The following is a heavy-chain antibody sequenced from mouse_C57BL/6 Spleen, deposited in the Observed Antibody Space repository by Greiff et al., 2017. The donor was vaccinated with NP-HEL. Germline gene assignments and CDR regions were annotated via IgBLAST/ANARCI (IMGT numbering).Heavy chain of an antibody. CDR1: GYTFTSYW. J-gene: IGHJ3*01. V-gene: IGHV1-69*01. CDR2: IDPSDSYT. CDR3: ARQGNGNYPWFAY. D-gene: IGHD2-1*01. Sequence: VQLQQPGAELVMPGASVKLSCKASGYTFTSYWMHWVKQRPGQGLEWIGEIDPSDSYTNYNQKFKGKSTLTVDKSSSTAYMQLSSLTSEDSAVYYCARQGNGNYPWFAYWGQGTLVTVSA.